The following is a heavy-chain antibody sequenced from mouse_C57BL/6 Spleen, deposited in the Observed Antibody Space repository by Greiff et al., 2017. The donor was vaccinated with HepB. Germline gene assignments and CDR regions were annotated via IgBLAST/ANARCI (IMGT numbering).Heavy chain of an antibody. V-gene: IGHV3-1*01. Sequence: DVKLVESGPGMVKPSQSLSLTCTVTGYSITSGYDWHWIRHFPGNKLEWMGYISYSGSTNYNPSLKSRISITHDTSKNHFFLKLNSVTTEDTATYYCARGRNYDGWFAYWGQGTLVTVSA. J-gene: IGHJ3*01. D-gene: IGHD2-4*01. CDR3: ARGRNYDGWFAY. CDR2: ISYSGST. CDR1: GYSITSGYD.